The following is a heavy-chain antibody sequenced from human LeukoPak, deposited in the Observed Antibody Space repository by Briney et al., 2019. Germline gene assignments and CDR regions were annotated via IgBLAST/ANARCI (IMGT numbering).Heavy chain of an antibody. CDR2: IKEDGREK. CDR1: GFTFSSYW. V-gene: IGHV3-7*01. D-gene: IGHD3-3*01. Sequence: GGSLRLSCAASGFTFSSYWMNWVRQAPGKGLEWVANIKEDGREKYYVDSVKGRFTISRDNAKNTLYLQMDSLRAEDTAVYYCARQRFCDYWGQGTLATVSS. CDR3: ARQRFCDY. J-gene: IGHJ4*02.